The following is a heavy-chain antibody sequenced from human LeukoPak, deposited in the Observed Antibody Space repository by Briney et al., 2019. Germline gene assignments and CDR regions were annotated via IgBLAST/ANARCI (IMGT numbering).Heavy chain of an antibody. CDR1: GFTFSSYS. CDR2: IWYVGSNK. Sequence: GGSLRLSCAASGFTFSSYSMNWVRQAPGKGLEWVAVIWYVGSNKYYADSVKGRFTISRDNSKNTLYLQMNSLRAEDTAVYYCARDRGGSYSAIDYWGQGTLVTVSS. J-gene: IGHJ4*02. D-gene: IGHD2-15*01. CDR3: ARDRGGSYSAIDY. V-gene: IGHV3-33*08.